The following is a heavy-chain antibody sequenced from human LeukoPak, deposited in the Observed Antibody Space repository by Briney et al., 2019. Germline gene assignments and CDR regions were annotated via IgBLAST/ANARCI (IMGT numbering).Heavy chain of an antibody. V-gene: IGHV1-18*01. Sequence: ASVKVSCKASGYTFTSYGISWVRQAPGQGLEWMGWISAYNGNTNYAQKLQGRVTMTTDTSTSTAYMELRSLRSDDTAVYYCAREEEQTVTTGNWFDPWGQGTLVTVSS. D-gene: IGHD4-17*01. CDR3: AREEEQTVTTGNWFDP. CDR2: ISAYNGNT. CDR1: GYTFTSYG. J-gene: IGHJ5*02.